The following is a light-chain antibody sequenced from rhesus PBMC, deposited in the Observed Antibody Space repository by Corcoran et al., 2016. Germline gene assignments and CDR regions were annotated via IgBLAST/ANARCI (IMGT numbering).Light chain of an antibody. CDR3: QQRNSIPWT. CDR1: SSVSTS. CDR2: RTS. Sequence: EIVLTQSPTSMAVSQGERVTISCTASSSVSTSYLHWYQQKPGFPPRLLVSRTSSLASGVPARFSGRGSGTSYTLTIRSMEAEDAANYYCQQRNSIPWTFGQGTKVEIK. J-gene: IGKJ1*01. V-gene: IGKV3-42*01.